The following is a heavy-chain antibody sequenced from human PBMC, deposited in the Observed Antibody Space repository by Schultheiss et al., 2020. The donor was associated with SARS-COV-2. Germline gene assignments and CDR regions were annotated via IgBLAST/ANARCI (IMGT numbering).Heavy chain of an antibody. CDR3: ARDDRDRLQPGGYYYYAMDV. D-gene: IGHD5-24*01. J-gene: IGHJ6*02. CDR2: IYYSGST. CDR1: GGSISSGTFY. Sequence: SETLSLTCTVSGGSISSGTFYWGWIRQPPGKGLEWIGSIYYSGSTYYNPSLRSRVTISADTSKDQFSLKLSSVTAADTAVYYCARDDRDRLQPGGYYYYAMDVWGQGTTVTVSS. V-gene: IGHV4-39*07.